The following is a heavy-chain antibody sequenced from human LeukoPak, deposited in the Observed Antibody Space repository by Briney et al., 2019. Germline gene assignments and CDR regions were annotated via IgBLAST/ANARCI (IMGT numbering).Heavy chain of an antibody. CDR1: GFTLSTYG. J-gene: IGHJ6*03. D-gene: IGHD1-1*01. V-gene: IGHV3-30*02. CDR2: IRYVGINK. Sequence: PGGSLRLSCAASGFTLSTYGMHWVRQAPGKGLEWVSFIRYVGINKYYADSVKGRFTISRDNSKNTLYLQMNSLRVEDTAVYYCARDPGPYGDYMDVWGKGTTVTVSS. CDR3: ARDPGPYGDYMDV.